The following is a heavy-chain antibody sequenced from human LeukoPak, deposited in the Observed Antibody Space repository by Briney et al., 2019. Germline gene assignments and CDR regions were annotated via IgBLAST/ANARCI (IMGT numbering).Heavy chain of an antibody. V-gene: IGHV4-59*01. CDR1: GGSISSYY. CDR2: IYYSGST. Sequence: SETLSLTCTVSGGSISSYYWSWIRQPPGKGLEWIGYIYYSGSTNYNPSLKSRVTISVDTSKNQFSLKLSSVTAADTAVYYCARGGVRGADSDYWGQGTLVTVSS. J-gene: IGHJ4*02. CDR3: ARGGVRGADSDY. D-gene: IGHD3-10*01.